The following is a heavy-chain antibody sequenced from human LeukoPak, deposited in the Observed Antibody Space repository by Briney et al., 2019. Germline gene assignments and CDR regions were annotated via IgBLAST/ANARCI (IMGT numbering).Heavy chain of an antibody. CDR2: LYYTGST. J-gene: IGHJ5*02. CDR1: GASISSSNSY. CDR3: ARHSSGYNWFDP. Sequence: SETLSLTCTVSGASISSSNSYWGWIRQPPGKGLEWIGSLYYTGSTYYNPSLKSRVTISVDPSKNQFSLKLSSVTASDTAVYYCARHSSGYNWFDPWGQGTLVTVSS. D-gene: IGHD3-10*01. V-gene: IGHV4-39*01.